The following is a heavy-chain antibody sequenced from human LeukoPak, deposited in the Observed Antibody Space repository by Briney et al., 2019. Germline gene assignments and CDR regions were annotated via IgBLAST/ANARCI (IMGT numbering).Heavy chain of an antibody. CDR2: ISSSGSTI. Sequence: GGSLRLSCVASGFTFSSYEMNWVRQAPGKGLEWVSYISSSGSTIYYADSVKGRFTISRDNAKNTLYLQMSSLRTEDTAVYYCARDFLHLGGWGQGTMVTVSS. V-gene: IGHV3-48*03. CDR3: ARDFLHLGG. D-gene: IGHD3-16*01. J-gene: IGHJ3*01. CDR1: GFTFSSYE.